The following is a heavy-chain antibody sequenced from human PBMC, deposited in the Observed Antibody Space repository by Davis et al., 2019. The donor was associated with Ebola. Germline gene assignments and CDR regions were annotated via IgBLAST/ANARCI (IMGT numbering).Heavy chain of an antibody. D-gene: IGHD1-1*01. CDR1: GGSFSGYY. Sequence: SETLSLTCAVYGGSFSGYYWSWIRQPPGKGLEWIGEINHSGSANYNPSLKSRVTMSVDTSKNQFSLKLSSVTAADTAVYYCARGSENWNYVDYWGQGTLVTVSS. CDR3: ARGSENWNYVDY. V-gene: IGHV4-34*01. CDR2: INHSGSA. J-gene: IGHJ4*02.